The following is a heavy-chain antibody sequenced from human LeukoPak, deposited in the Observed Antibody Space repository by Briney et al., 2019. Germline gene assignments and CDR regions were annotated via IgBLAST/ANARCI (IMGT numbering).Heavy chain of an antibody. J-gene: IGHJ6*03. CDR2: IYTSGST. CDR3: ARGITYYDILTGRAPSYYMDV. Sequence: QTSETLSLTCTVSGGSINSYYWSWIRQPAGKGLEWIGRIYTSGSTNYNPSLKSRVTMSVDTSKNQFSLKLSSVTAADTAVYYCARGITYYDILTGRAPSYYMDVWGKGTTVTVSS. CDR1: GGSINSYY. D-gene: IGHD3-9*01. V-gene: IGHV4-4*07.